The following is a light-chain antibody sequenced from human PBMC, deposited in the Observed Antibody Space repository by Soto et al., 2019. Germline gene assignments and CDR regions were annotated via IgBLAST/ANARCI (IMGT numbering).Light chain of an antibody. CDR2: SNS. CDR1: SCNIGSNT. CDR3: VAWDDSMNGYV. V-gene: IGLV1-44*01. J-gene: IGLJ1*01. Sequence: QSVLTQPPSASGTPGQRVTISCSGSSCNIGSNTVTWYQQLPGTAPKLLIYSNSQRPSGVPDRFSGSKSGTSASLAISGLQSEDEADYYCVAWDDSMNGYVFGTGTKVTVL.